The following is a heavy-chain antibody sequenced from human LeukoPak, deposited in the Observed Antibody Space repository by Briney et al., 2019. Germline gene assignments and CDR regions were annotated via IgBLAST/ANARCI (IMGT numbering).Heavy chain of an antibody. CDR1: GYSFTNYW. Sequence: GESLKISCKGSGYSFTNYWISWVRQMPGKGLEWMGRIDPSDSYTNYIPSFQGHVTFSADKSIATAYLQWGSLKASDTAMYYCARHYLHYYDSSGYDAFDIWGQGTMVTVSS. CDR3: ARHYLHYYDSSGYDAFDI. V-gene: IGHV5-10-1*01. CDR2: IDPSDSYT. J-gene: IGHJ3*02. D-gene: IGHD3-22*01.